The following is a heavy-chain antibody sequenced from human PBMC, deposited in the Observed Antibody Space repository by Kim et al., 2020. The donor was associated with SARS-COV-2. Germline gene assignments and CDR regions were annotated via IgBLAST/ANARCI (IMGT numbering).Heavy chain of an antibody. Sequence: SETLSLTCAVYGGSFSGYYWSWIRQPPGKGLEWIGEINHSGSTNYNPSLKSRVTISVDTSKNQFSLKLSSVTAADTAVYYCATTVDTAMVTAPRSMDVWGQGTTVTVSS. CDR2: INHSGST. CDR1: GGSFSGYY. V-gene: IGHV4-34*01. J-gene: IGHJ6*02. D-gene: IGHD5-18*01. CDR3: ATTVDTAMVTAPRSMDV.